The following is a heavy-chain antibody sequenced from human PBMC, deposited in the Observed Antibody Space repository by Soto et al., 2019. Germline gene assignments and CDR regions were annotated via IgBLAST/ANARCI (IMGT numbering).Heavy chain of an antibody. CDR1: GFTFSSYA. D-gene: IGHD6-6*01. Sequence: EVQLLESGGGLVQPGGSLRLSCAASGFTFSSYAMSWVRQAPGKGLEWVSAISGSGGSTYYADSVKGRFTISRDNSKNTLYLQMNSLRAEDTAVYYCIAARPETYGMDVWGQGTTVTVSS. V-gene: IGHV3-23*01. J-gene: IGHJ6*02. CDR3: IAARPETYGMDV. CDR2: ISGSGGST.